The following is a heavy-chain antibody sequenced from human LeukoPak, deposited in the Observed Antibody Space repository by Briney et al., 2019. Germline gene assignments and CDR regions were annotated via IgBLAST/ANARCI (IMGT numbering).Heavy chain of an antibody. V-gene: IGHV3-7*01. J-gene: IGHJ5*02. D-gene: IGHD1-26*01. CDR3: ARGPGTGELLT. Sequence: PGGSLRLSCAASGFTFSSYWMSWVRQAPGKGLEWVANIKQDGSEKYYVDSVKGRFTISRDNAKNSLYLQMNSLRAEDTAVYYRARGPGTGELLTWGQGTLVTVSS. CDR1: GFTFSSYW. CDR2: IKQDGSEK.